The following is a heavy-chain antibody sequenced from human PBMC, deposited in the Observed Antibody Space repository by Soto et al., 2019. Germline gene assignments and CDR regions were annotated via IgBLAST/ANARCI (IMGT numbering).Heavy chain of an antibody. CDR2: INPNGGNT. J-gene: IGHJ6*02. Sequence: ASVKDSCKASGYTFPSYDINWVRQATGQGLEWMGWINPNGGNTGYAQKFQGRVTMTKNTSINTAYMELSSLRSEDTAVYYCATPLGGLVRGHQGGYYYYGMDVWGQGTTVTVSS. CDR1: GYTFPSYD. D-gene: IGHD3-10*01. CDR3: ATPLGGLVRGHQGGYYYYGMDV. V-gene: IGHV1-8*01.